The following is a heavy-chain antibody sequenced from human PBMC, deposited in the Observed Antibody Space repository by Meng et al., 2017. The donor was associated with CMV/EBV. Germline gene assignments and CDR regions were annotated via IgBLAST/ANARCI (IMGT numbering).Heavy chain of an antibody. CDR3: ARRSVYGWFDR. J-gene: IGHJ5*02. V-gene: IGHV4-39*01. Sequence: SETLSLTCTVSGGSISSSSYYWGWIRQPPGKGLEWIGSIYYSGSTYYNPSLKSRVTISADTSKNQFSLKLSSVTAADTAVHFCARRSVYGWFDRWGQGTLVTVSS. CDR2: IYYSGST. D-gene: IGHD1-14*01. CDR1: GGSISSSSYY.